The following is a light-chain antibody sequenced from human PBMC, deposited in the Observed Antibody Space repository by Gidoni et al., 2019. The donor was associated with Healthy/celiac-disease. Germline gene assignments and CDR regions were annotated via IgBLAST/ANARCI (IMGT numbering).Light chain of an antibody. Sequence: DIVMTQSPDFLAVSLGERVTINCKSSQSVIYSSKNKNYIAWYQQKPGQTPKLLMYWASTREAGVTDRYSGRESGTDVTLTISSLQTEDVAVYYGQRYYSTWTFGQGTKVEIK. CDR1: QSVIYSSKNKNY. CDR3: QRYYSTWT. V-gene: IGKV4-1*01. CDR2: WAS. J-gene: IGKJ1*01.